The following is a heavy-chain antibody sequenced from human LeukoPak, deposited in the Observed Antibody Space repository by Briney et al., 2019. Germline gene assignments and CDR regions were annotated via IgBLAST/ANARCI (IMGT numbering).Heavy chain of an antibody. D-gene: IGHD6-13*01. Sequence: GGSLRLSCAASGFTFSSYSMNWVRQAPGRGLEWVSSISSSSSYIYYADSVKGRFTISRDNAKNSLYLQMNSPRAEDTAVYYCARDFPYLGSSSGKNWFDPWGQGTLVTVSS. J-gene: IGHJ5*02. V-gene: IGHV3-21*01. CDR3: ARDFPYLGSSSGKNWFDP. CDR1: GFTFSSYS. CDR2: ISSSSSYI.